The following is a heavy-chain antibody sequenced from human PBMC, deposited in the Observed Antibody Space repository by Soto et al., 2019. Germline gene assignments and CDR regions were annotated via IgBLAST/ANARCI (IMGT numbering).Heavy chain of an antibody. CDR3: ARHLTADPIRPFF. J-gene: IGHJ4*02. D-gene: IGHD3-3*02. CDR1: GYSFTSYW. CDR2: IYPGDSHI. V-gene: IGHV5-51*01. Sequence: GESLKISCKGSGYSFTSYWIGWVRQMPGKGLEWMGIIYPGDSHIRYSPSFQGQVTISADKSINTAYLQWSSLKASDTAMYYCARHLTADPIRPFFWGQGTLVTVSS.